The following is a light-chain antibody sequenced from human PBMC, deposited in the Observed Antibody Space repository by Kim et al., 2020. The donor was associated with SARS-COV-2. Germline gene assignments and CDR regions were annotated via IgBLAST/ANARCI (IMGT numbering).Light chain of an antibody. CDR1: QSVNSN. CDR3: QQYDNWPPYT. J-gene: IGKJ2*01. Sequence: TLSVSPGERAPLSCRASQSVNSNLAWYQQKPGQAPRLLIYGASTRATDIPDRFSGSGSGTEFTLIISNLHSEDIAVYYCQQYDNWPPYTFGQGTKLEI. CDR2: GAS. V-gene: IGKV3-15*01.